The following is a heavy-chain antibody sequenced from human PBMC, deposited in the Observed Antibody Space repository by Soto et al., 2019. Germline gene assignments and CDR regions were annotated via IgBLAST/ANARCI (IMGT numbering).Heavy chain of an antibody. D-gene: IGHD6-13*01. Sequence: EVQLVESGGGLVQPGGSLRLSCAASGFTFSSYWMSWVRQAPGKGLEWVANIKQDGSEKYYVDSVKGRFTISRDNAKNTLYLQMNSLRTEDTAVYYCARDLWQHSSSWYFDYWGQGTLVTVSS. J-gene: IGHJ4*02. CDR2: IKQDGSEK. V-gene: IGHV3-7*01. CDR1: GFTFSSYW. CDR3: ARDLWQHSSSWYFDY.